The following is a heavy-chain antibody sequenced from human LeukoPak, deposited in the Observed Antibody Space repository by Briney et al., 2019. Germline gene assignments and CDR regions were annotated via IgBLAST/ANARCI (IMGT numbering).Heavy chain of an antibody. J-gene: IGHJ4*02. D-gene: IGHD2-2*03. CDR3: AGGYCSSTSCTPVY. CDR1: GFSLTTYS. CDR2: ISSSSSYI. Sequence: PGGSLRLSCTASGFSLTTYSLNWVRQAPGKGLEWVSSISSSSSYIHYADSVRGRFTISRDNAKNSLYLQMNSLRAEDTAVYYCAGGYCSSTSCTPVYWGQGTLVTVSS. V-gene: IGHV3-21*01.